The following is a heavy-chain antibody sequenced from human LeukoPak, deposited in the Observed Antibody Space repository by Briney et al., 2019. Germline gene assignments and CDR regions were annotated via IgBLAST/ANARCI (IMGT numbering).Heavy chain of an antibody. D-gene: IGHD6-13*01. Sequence: KPSETLSLTCTVSGGSISSSSYYWGWIRQPPGKGLEWIGYIYYSGSTYYNPSLKSRVTISVDTSKNQFSLKLSSVTAADTAVYYCAREGRAAAFYYYYYGMDVWGQGTTVTVSS. V-gene: IGHV4-39*07. CDR3: AREGRAAAFYYYYYGMDV. CDR1: GGSISSSSYY. CDR2: IYYSGST. J-gene: IGHJ6*02.